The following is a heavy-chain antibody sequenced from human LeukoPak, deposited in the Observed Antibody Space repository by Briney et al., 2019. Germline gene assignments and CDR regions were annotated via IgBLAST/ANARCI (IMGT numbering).Heavy chain of an antibody. CDR3: ARDELGYCSSTSCHTDWYFDL. CDR1: GGSISSGSYY. J-gene: IGHJ2*01. V-gene: IGHV4-61*02. D-gene: IGHD2-2*02. Sequence: PSQTLSLTCTVSGGSISSGSYYWSWIRQPAGKGLEWIGRIYTSGSTNYNPSLRSRVTISVDTSKNQFSLKLSSVTAADTAVYYCARDELGYCSSTSCHTDWYFDLWGRGTLVTVSS. CDR2: IYTSGST.